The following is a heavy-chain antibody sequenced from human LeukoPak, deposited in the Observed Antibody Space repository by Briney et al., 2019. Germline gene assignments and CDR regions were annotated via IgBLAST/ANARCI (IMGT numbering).Heavy chain of an antibody. J-gene: IGHJ4*02. CDR1: GFTFSSYE. Sequence: GGPLRLSCAASGFTFSSYEMNWVRQAPGKGLEWVSYISSSGSTIYYADSVKGRFTISRDNAKNSLYLQMNSLRAEDTAVYYCARDRLSFTDYGGNSGFDYWGQGTLVTVSS. D-gene: IGHD4-23*01. CDR2: ISSSGSTI. V-gene: IGHV3-48*03. CDR3: ARDRLSFTDYGGNSGFDY.